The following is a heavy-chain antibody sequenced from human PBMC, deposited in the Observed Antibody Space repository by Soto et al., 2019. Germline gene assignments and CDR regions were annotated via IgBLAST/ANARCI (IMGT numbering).Heavy chain of an antibody. CDR1: GGSFSGYY. V-gene: IGHV4-34*01. CDR2: INHSGST. Sequence: SETLSLTCAVYGGSFSGYYWSWIRQPPGKGLEWIGEINHSGSTNYNPSLKSRVTISVDTSKNQFSLKLSSVTAADTAVYYCARGFYSNSYIPRPVTSYIYFDYWGQGTLVTVSS. J-gene: IGHJ4*02. D-gene: IGHD4-4*01. CDR3: ARGFYSNSYIPRPVTSYIYFDY.